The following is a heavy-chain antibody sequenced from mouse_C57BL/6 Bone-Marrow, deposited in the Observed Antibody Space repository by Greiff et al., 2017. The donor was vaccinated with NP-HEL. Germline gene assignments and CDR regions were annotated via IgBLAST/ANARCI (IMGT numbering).Heavy chain of an antibody. J-gene: IGHJ3*01. CDR1: GFTFSSYA. D-gene: IGHD4-1*01. V-gene: IGHV5-4*01. CDR2: ISDGGSYT. CDR3: ARDPLTGYFTY. Sequence: EVMLVESGGGLVKPGGSLKLSCAASGFTFSSYAMSWVRQTPEKRLEWVATISDGGSYTYYPDNVKGRFTISRDNAKNNLYLQMSHLKSEDTAMYYCARDPLTGYFTYWGQGTLVTVSA.